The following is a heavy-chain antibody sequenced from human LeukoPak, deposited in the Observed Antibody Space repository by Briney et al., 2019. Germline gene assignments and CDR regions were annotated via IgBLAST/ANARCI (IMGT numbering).Heavy chain of an antibody. J-gene: IGHJ4*02. CDR2: IYYSGST. CDR1: GGSISSYY. D-gene: IGHD1-26*01. Sequence: PSETLSLTCTVSGGSISSYYWSWIRQPPGKGLEWIGFIYYSGSTNYNPSLKSRVTISVDTSKNQFSLKLSSVTAADTAVYYCARGNSGSYYVDYFDYWGQGTLVTVSS. V-gene: IGHV4-59*12. CDR3: ARGNSGSYYVDYFDY.